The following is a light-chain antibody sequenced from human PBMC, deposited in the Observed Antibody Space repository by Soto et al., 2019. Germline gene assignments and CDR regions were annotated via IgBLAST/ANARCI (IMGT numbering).Light chain of an antibody. CDR3: LQDINYPWT. J-gene: IGKJ1*01. CDR1: QGMRNA. V-gene: IGKV1-6*01. CDR2: GGS. Sequence: AIQITQSPSSLSAFVGDSVTISCRASQGMRNALCWYQQKPGKPPKLLIYGGSNLQSGVTPRFMGSGSGTDFTRAISSLPPEDAATYYWLQDINYPWTFGQGTKVDI.